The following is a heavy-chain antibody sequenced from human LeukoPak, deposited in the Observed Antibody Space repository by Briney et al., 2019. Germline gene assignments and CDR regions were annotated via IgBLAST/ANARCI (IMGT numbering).Heavy chain of an antibody. CDR2: IGIRGDT. D-gene: IGHD6-19*01. J-gene: IGHJ4*02. V-gene: IGHV3-13*01. Sequence: PGGSLRLSCAASGFTFIDYDMHWVRQVLGKGLEWVSAIGIRGDTRYSGSVKGRFTISRENAESSLYLQMNSLRAEDTAVYYCARGGIQVSGIDEFDYWGQGTLVTVSS. CDR1: GFTFIDYD. CDR3: ARGGIQVSGIDEFDY.